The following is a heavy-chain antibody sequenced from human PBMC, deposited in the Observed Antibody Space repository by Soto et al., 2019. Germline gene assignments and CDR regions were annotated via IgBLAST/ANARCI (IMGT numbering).Heavy chain of an antibody. D-gene: IGHD5-18*01. CDR1: GFTFSSYA. CDR2: ISYDGSNK. CDR3: ARDPLWGTAMVLWYFDL. Sequence: QVQLVESGGGVVQPGRSLRLSCAASGFTFSSYAMHWVRQAPGKGLEWVAVISYDGSNKYYADSVKGRFTISRDNSKNRXYRQMNSLRAEDTAVYYCARDPLWGTAMVLWYFDLWGRGTLVTVSS. V-gene: IGHV3-30-3*01. J-gene: IGHJ2*01.